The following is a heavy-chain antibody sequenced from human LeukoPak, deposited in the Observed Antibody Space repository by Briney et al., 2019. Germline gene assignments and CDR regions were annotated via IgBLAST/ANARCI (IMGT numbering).Heavy chain of an antibody. V-gene: IGHV4-39*01. D-gene: IGHD3-22*01. Sequence: PSETLSLTCTVSGGSISSSSYYWGWIRQPPGTGLEWIGSIYYSGSTYYNPSLKSRVTISVDTSKNQFSLKLSSVTAADTAVYYCARLDYYDSSGAYWGQGTLVTVSS. CDR1: GGSISSSSYY. CDR2: IYYSGST. CDR3: ARLDYYDSSGAY. J-gene: IGHJ4*02.